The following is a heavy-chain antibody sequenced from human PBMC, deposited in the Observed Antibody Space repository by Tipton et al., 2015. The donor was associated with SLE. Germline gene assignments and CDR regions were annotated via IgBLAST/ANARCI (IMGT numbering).Heavy chain of an antibody. Sequence: SLRLSCAASGFILSDHYIDWVRQAPGKGLEWVGRSGNKASSYITEYAASVRGRFTISRPGSRNSLYLQMNSLKTDDTAVYHCVRGFSGVAIYAFDVWGQGTMVTVSS. V-gene: IGHV3-72*01. J-gene: IGHJ3*01. CDR3: VRGFSGVAIYAFDV. CDR2: SGNKASSYIT. CDR1: GFILSDHY. D-gene: IGHD5-12*01.